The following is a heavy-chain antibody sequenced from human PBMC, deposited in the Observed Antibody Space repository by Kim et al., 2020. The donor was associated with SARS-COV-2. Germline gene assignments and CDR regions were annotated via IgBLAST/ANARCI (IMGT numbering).Heavy chain of an antibody. V-gene: IGHV3-21*01. CDR1: GFTFSSYS. D-gene: IGHD3-9*01. Sequence: GGSPRLSCAASGFTFSSYSMNWVRQAPGKGLEWVSSISSSSSYIYYADSVKGRFTISRDNAKNSLYLQMNSLRAEDTAVYYCARPHYDILTGSAGFDPWGQGTLVTVSS. J-gene: IGHJ5*02. CDR2: ISSSSSYI. CDR3: ARPHYDILTGSAGFDP.